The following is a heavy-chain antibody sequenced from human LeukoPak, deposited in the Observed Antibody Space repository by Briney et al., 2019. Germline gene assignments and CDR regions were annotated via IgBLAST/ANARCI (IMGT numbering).Heavy chain of an antibody. V-gene: IGHV1-18*01. CDR1: GYTFTSYG. CDR3: ARLFKGSGWTFYFDY. D-gene: IGHD6-19*01. CDR2: ISAYNGNT. Sequence: ASVKVSCKASGYTFTSYGISWVRQAPGQGLEGMGWISAYNGNTNYAQKLQGRVTMTTDTSTSTAYMELRSLRSDDTAVYYCARLFKGSGWTFYFDYWGQGTLVTVSS. J-gene: IGHJ4*02.